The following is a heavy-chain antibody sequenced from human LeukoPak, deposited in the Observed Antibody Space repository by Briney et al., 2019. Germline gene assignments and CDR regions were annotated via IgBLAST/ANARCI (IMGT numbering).Heavy chain of an antibody. V-gene: IGHV3-23*01. D-gene: IGHD6-19*01. CDR2: ISGSGGST. Sequence: GGSLRLSCAASGFTFSSYGMSWVRQAPGKGLEWVSAISGSGGSTYYADSVKGRFTISRDNSKNTLCLQMNSLRAEDTAVYYCAKDAAVGYSSGWTDYWGQGTLVTVSS. CDR1: GFTFSSYG. CDR3: AKDAAVGYSSGWTDY. J-gene: IGHJ4*02.